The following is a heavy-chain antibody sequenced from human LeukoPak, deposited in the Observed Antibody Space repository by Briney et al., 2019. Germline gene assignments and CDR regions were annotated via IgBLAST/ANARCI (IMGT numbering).Heavy chain of an antibody. J-gene: IGHJ5*02. CDR2: INPNSGGT. CDR3: ARDRGYCSSTSCPPHWFDP. V-gene: IGHV1-2*02. D-gene: IGHD2-2*01. CDR1: GYTFTGYY. Sequence: ASVKVSCKASGYTFTGYYMHWVRQAPGQGLEWMGWINPNSGGTNYAQKFQGRVTMTRDTSISTAYMELSRLRSDDTAVYYCARDRGYCSSTSCPPHWFDPWGQGTLVTVSP.